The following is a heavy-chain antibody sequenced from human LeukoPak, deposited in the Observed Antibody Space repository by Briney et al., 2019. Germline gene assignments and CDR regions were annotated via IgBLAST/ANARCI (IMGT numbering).Heavy chain of an antibody. D-gene: IGHD3-10*01. CDR1: GGTFSSYA. CDR2: IIPILGIA. V-gene: IGHV1-69*04. J-gene: IGHJ4*02. CDR3: ARSVLWFGGLYYFDY. Sequence: ASVKVSCKASGGTFSSYAISWVRQAPGQGLEWMGRIIPILGIANYAQKFQGRVTITADKSTSTAYMELSSLRSEDTAVYYCARSVLWFGGLYYFDYWGQGTLVTVSS.